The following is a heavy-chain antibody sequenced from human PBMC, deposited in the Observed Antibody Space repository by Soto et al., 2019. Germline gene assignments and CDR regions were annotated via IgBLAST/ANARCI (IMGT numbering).Heavy chain of an antibody. D-gene: IGHD1-1*01. CDR3: ARDPGATGTTFRYNWFDP. J-gene: IGHJ5*02. V-gene: IGHV1-69*01. CDR2: IIPIFGTA. CDR1: GGTFSSYA. Sequence: QVQLVQSGAEVKKPESSVKVSCKASGGTFSSYAISWVRQAPGQGLEWMGGIIPIFGTANYAQKFQGRVTITADESTSTAYMELSSLRSEDTAVYYCARDPGATGTTFRYNWFDPWGQGTLVTVSS.